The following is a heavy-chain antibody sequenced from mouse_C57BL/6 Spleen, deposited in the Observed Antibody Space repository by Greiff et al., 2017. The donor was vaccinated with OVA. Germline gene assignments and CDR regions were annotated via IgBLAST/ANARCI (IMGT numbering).Heavy chain of an antibody. D-gene: IGHD2-4*01. CDR1: GYTFTDYY. CDR2: ITPNNGGT. V-gene: IGHV1-26*01. Sequence: VQLHQSGPELVKPGASVKISCKASGYTFTDYYMNWVKQSHGESLEWIGDITPNNGGTSYNQKFKGKATLTVDKSSSTAYMELRSLTSEDSAVYYCARGYYDGYFDVWGTGTTVTVSS. CDR3: ARGYYDGYFDV. J-gene: IGHJ1*03.